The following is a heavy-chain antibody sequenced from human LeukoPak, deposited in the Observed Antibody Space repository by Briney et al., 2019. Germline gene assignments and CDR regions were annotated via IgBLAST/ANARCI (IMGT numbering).Heavy chain of an antibody. CDR1: GFTFGDYA. CDR3: AKEAPYYYYSYMDV. Sequence: GGSLRLSCTASGFTFGDYAMNWFRQAPGKGLEWVGFIRSQAYGGATEYAASVKGRFTISRDDSKTIAYLQMNSLRAEDTAVYYCAKEAPYYYYSYMDVWGKGTTVTISS. J-gene: IGHJ6*03. V-gene: IGHV3-49*03. CDR2: IRSQAYGGAT.